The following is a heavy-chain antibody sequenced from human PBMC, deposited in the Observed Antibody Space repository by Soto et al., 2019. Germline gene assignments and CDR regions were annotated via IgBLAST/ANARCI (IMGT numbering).Heavy chain of an antibody. CDR2: INAGNGNT. CDR1: GYTFTSYA. J-gene: IGHJ4*02. CDR3: ARVGYSSGWGFDY. D-gene: IGHD6-19*01. V-gene: IGHV1-3*01. Sequence: ASVKVSCKASGYTFTSYAMHWVRQAPGRRLEWMGWINAGNGNTKYSQKFQGRVTITRDTSASTAYMELSSLRSEDTAVYYCARVGYSSGWGFDYWGQGTLLTVSS.